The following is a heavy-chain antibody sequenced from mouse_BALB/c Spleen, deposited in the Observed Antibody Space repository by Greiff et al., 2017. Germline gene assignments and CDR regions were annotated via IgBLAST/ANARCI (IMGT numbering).Heavy chain of an antibody. D-gene: IGHD2-14*01. CDR2: IDPSDSYT. Sequence: VQLQQPGAELVKPGASVKLSCKASGYTFTSYWMHWVKQRPGQGLEWIGEIDPSDSYTNYNQKFKGKATLTVDKSSSTAYMQLSSLTSEDSAVYYCARRDYRYGGYYFDYWGQGTTLTVSS. V-gene: IGHV1-69*02. CDR3: ARRDYRYGGYYFDY. J-gene: IGHJ2*01. CDR1: GYTFTSYW.